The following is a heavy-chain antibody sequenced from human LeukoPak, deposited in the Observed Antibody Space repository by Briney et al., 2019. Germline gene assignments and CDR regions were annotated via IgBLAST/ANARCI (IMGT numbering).Heavy chain of an antibody. J-gene: IGHJ4*02. CDR3: AKGVTVTGPDDYFDY. CDR1: GFTFSTYA. CDR2: ISGGGGRST. V-gene: IGHV3-23*01. D-gene: IGHD4-17*01. Sequence: PGGSLRLSCAASGFTFSTYAMTWVRQAPGKGLEWVSIISGGGGRSTYYAASVKSRFIISRDNSKSTLYLQMNSLRAEDTAVYYCAKGVTVTGPDDYFDYWGQGTLVTVSS.